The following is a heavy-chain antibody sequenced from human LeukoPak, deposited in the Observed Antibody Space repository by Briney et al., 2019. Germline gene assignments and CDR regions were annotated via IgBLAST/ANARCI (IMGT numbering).Heavy chain of an antibody. Sequence: PSQTLSLTCTVSGGSISSGSYFWSWIRQPAGKGLEWIGRIYTSGSTNYNPSPKSRVTISVDTSKNQFSLKLSSVTAADTAVYYCAREGRVGATPNSNWFDPWGQRTLVTVSS. D-gene: IGHD1-26*01. J-gene: IGHJ5*02. CDR1: GGSISSGSYF. CDR3: AREGRVGATPNSNWFDP. CDR2: IYTSGST. V-gene: IGHV4-61*02.